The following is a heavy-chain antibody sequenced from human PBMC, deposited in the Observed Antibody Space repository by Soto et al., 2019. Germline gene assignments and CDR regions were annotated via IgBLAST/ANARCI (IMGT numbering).Heavy chain of an antibody. D-gene: IGHD3-9*01. CDR3: AHTWDWAEGRFDY. V-gene: IGHV2-5*02. CDR1: GFSLSSVGVG. Sequence: QITLKESGPTLVKPTQTLTLTCSFSGFSLSSVGVGVGWIRQPPGKALEWLALIYWDDDKRYSPSLKSRLTLTKDPSKHQVVLPMTTSHPVDTATYYSAHTWDWAEGRFDYWGPGTLVTVSS. CDR2: IYWDDDK. J-gene: IGHJ4*02.